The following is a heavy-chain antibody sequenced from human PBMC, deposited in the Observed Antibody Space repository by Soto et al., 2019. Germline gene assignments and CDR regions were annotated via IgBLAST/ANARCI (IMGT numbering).Heavy chain of an antibody. Sequence: GSLRLSCAASGFTFSSYSMNWVRQAPGKGLEWVSSISGISNYIYYADSVKGRFTISRDNAKNSLYLQMNSLRAEDTAVYYCAREISNVGEADGTIPTDHWGQGTLVTVSS. CDR1: GFTFSSYS. J-gene: IGHJ4*02. V-gene: IGHV3-21*01. D-gene: IGHD6-13*01. CDR3: AREISNVGEADGTIPTDH. CDR2: ISGISNYI.